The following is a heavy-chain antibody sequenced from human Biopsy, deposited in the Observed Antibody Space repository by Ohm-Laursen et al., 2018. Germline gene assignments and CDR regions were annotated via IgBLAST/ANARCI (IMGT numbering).Heavy chain of an antibody. V-gene: IGHV4-59*06. Sequence: SDTLSLTCAVSGAFMNNYYWTWIRQPAGKGLEWIGYIFNSANTYYNPSLKNLITISGDTSKNQFSLKLNSVTAADTAVYYCARGDYFDSNGYFWFDPWGQGTLVTVSS. D-gene: IGHD3-22*01. CDR3: ARGDYFDSNGYFWFDP. CDR2: IFNSANT. CDR1: GAFMNNYY. J-gene: IGHJ5*02.